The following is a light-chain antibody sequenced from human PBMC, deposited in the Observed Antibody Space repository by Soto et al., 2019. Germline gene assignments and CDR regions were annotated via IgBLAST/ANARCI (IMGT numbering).Light chain of an antibody. CDR1: SGHSNYA. J-gene: IGLJ3*02. Sequence: QSVLTQSPSASASLGASVKLTCTLSSGHSNYAITWHQQHPEKGPRYLMKLNSDGSHLKGDGIPDRFSGSSSGTERYLTISSLQSEDEADYYCQTWGAGIWVFGGGTKVTVL. V-gene: IGLV4-69*01. CDR2: LNSDGSH. CDR3: QTWGAGIWV.